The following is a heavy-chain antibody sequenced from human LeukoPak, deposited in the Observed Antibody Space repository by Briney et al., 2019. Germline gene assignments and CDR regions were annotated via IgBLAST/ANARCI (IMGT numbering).Heavy chain of an antibody. CDR1: GFTFSNNW. CDR3: ARDLDSSAWYGD. D-gene: IGHD6-19*01. Sequence: GGSLRLSCAASGFTFSNNWMHWVRQAPGKGLVWVSRISSDGSITSYADSVKGRFTISRDNAKNTLFLQMNSLGAEDTAVYYCARDLDSSAWYGDWGQGTLVTVSS. J-gene: IGHJ4*02. V-gene: IGHV3-74*01. CDR2: ISSDGSIT.